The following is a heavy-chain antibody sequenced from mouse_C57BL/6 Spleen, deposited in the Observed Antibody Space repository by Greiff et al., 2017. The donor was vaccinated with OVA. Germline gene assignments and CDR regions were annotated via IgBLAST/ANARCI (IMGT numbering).Heavy chain of an antibody. J-gene: IGHJ2*01. CDR1: GYSFTGYY. Sequence: EVQLQQSGPELVKPGASVKISCKASGYSFTGYYMNWVKQSPDKSLEWIGEINPSTGGTTYNQKFKAKATLTVDKSSSTAYMQLKSLTSEDSAVYYCARSRLRYLDYWGQGTTLTVSS. D-gene: IGHD1-1*01. CDR3: ARSRLRYLDY. CDR2: INPSTGGT. V-gene: IGHV1-42*01.